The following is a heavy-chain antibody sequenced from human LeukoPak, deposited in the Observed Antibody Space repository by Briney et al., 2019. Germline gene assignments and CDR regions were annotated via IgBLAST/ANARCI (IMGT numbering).Heavy chain of an antibody. CDR1: GGSISSSNW. V-gene: IGHV4-4*02. J-gene: IGHJ4*02. D-gene: IGHD2-15*01. CDR3: ARHDGGSWGFDY. CDR2: IYYSGST. Sequence: SETLSLTCAVSGGSISSSNWWSWVRQPPWKGLEWIGYIYYSGSTNYNPSLKSRVTISVDTSKNQFSLKLSSVTAADTAVYYCARHDGGSWGFDYWGQGTLVTVSS.